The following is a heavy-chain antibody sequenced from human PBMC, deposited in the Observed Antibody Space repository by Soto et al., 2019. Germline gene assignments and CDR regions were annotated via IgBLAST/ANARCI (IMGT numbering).Heavy chain of an antibody. V-gene: IGHV1-3*01. D-gene: IGHD6-13*01. CDR3: TRDGYSSSWYVDY. CDR1: GYTFTSYA. Sequence: ASVKVSCKASGYTFTSYAMHWVRQAPGQRLEWLGWINAGNGNTKYSQKFQGRVTITRDTSASTVYMELSSLRSEDTAVYYCTRDGYSSSWYVDYWGQGTLVTVSS. J-gene: IGHJ4*02. CDR2: INAGNGNT.